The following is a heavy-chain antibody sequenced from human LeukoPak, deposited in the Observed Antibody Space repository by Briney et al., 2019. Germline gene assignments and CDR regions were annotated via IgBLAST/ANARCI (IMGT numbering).Heavy chain of an antibody. D-gene: IGHD3-9*01. CDR3: ARADYDILTGQKLSFDY. CDR1: GYTFTSYG. V-gene: IGHV1-18*01. Sequence: GASVKVSFTASGYTFTSYGISWVRQAPGQGLEWMGWISAYNGNTNYAQKLQGRVTMTTDTSTSTAYMELRSLRSDDTAVYYCARADYDILTGQKLSFDYWGQGTLVTVSS. CDR2: ISAYNGNT. J-gene: IGHJ4*02.